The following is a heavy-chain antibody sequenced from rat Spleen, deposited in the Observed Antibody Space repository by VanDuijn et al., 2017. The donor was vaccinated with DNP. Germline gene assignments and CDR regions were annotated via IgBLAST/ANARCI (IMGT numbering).Heavy chain of an antibody. V-gene: IGHV5-20*01. CDR2: ISYDGGST. J-gene: IGHJ1*01. CDR1: GFTFSDYY. Sequence: EVQLVESGGGLVQPGRSLKLSCAASGFTFSDYYMAWVRQAPTKGLEWVAYISYDGGSTDYGDSVKGRFTISRDNAKSTLYLQMDSLRSEDTATYYCGTPTAPGLFWSFDFWGPGTMVTVSS. D-gene: IGHD1-11*01. CDR3: GTPTAPGLFWSFDF.